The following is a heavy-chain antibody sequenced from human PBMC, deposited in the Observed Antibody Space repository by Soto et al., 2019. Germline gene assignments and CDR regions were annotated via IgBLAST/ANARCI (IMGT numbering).Heavy chain of an antibody. CDR2: IYHTGST. V-gene: IGHV4-30-2*01. CDR1: GGSFNSGGYS. Sequence: SETLSLTCVVSGGSFNSGGYSWIWIRQPPGKGLEWIGFIYHTGSTHYTPSLESRVTISVDRSKNEMYLRLRSVTAADTAVYYCARDNTGSLDSWGQGTLVTVSS. J-gene: IGHJ5*01. D-gene: IGHD3-10*01. CDR3: ARDNTGSLDS.